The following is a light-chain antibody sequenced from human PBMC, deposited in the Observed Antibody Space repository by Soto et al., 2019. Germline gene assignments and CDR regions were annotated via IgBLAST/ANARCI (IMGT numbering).Light chain of an antibody. Sequence: EVVLTQSPATLSLSPGERATLSCRAEQNVDKYFAWYQQKPGQAPRLLIYDASNRATGIPPRFSGGGSGTDFTLTISSLEPEDFAFYYCQQRANWPPTFGGGTKVEIK. CDR3: QQRANWPPT. J-gene: IGKJ4*01. CDR2: DAS. V-gene: IGKV3-11*01. CDR1: QNVDKY.